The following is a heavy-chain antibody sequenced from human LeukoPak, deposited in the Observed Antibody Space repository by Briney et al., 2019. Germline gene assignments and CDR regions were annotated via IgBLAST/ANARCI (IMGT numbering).Heavy chain of an antibody. J-gene: IGHJ3*02. CDR2: IRYDGSNK. Sequence: GGSLRLSCAASEFTFSSYGMHWVRQAPGKGLEWVAFIRYDGSNKYYADSVKGRFTISRDNSENTLYLQMNSLRAEDTAVYYCAKDLTTVTTLAFDIWGQGTMVTVSS. D-gene: IGHD4-17*01. CDR3: AKDLTTVTTLAFDI. CDR1: EFTFSSYG. V-gene: IGHV3-30*02.